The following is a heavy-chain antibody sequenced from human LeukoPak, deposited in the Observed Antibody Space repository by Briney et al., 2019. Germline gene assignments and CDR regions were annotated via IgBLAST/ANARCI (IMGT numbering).Heavy chain of an antibody. D-gene: IGHD3-22*01. CDR1: GFTFSSYG. J-gene: IGHJ4*02. Sequence: GGSLRLSCAASGFTFSSYGMHWVRQAPGKGLGWVAVISYDGSNKDYADSVKGRFTLSRDNSKNTLYLHMNSLRAEDTAVYYCAKGRYQDSRGYYSLDYFDYWGQGTLVTVSS. CDR3: AKGRYQDSRGYYSLDYFDY. V-gene: IGHV3-30*18. CDR2: ISYDGSNK.